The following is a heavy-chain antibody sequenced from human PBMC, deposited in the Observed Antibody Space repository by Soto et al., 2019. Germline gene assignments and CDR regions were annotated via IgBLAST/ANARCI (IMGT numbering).Heavy chain of an antibody. CDR1: GFTFSSDA. Sequence: GGSLRLSCEASGFTFSSDAMHWVRQAPGKGLEWVALIWYDGSKEYYADSVKGRFTISRDNPRNTLSLQMHSLRDEDTAVYYCARDADPFVVVASSRQSPYYYYMDVWGKGTTVTVS. J-gene: IGHJ6*03. CDR3: ARDADPFVVVASSRQSPYYYYMDV. V-gene: IGHV3-33*08. CDR2: IWYDGSKE. D-gene: IGHD2-15*01.